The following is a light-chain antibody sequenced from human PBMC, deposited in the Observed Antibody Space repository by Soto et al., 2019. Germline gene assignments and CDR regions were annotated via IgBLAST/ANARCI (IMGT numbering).Light chain of an antibody. CDR3: QKYNSSPYT. J-gene: IGKJ2*01. Sequence: DIQMTQSPSSLSASVGARVTITCRASQCISNYFAWYQQKPGKVPKLLIYAASTLQSGVPSRFSGSGSGTDFTLTISSLQPEDVSTYYCQKYNSSPYTCGQGTKLEIK. CDR1: QCISNY. V-gene: IGKV1-27*01. CDR2: AAS.